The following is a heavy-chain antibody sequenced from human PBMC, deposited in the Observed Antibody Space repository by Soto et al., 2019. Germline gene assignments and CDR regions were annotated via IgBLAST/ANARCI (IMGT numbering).Heavy chain of an antibody. J-gene: IGHJ4*02. CDR1: GFTFSSYA. Sequence: HPGGSLRLSCAASGFTFSSYAMSWVRQAPGKGLEWVSAISGSGGSTYYADSVKGRFTISRDNSKNTLYLQMNSLRAEDTAVYYCAKDSSPRSVVRTPYYFDYWGQGTLVTVSS. CDR3: AKDSSPRSVVRTPYYFDY. V-gene: IGHV3-23*01. D-gene: IGHD3-22*01. CDR2: ISGSGGST.